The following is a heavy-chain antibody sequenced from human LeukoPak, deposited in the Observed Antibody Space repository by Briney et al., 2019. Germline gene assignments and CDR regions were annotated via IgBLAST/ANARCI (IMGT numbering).Heavy chain of an antibody. CDR2: IYYSGST. Sequence: SETLSLTSSVSGGSISSYYWSWIPQPPGKGLEWIGYIYYSGSTNYNPSLKSRVTISVDTSKNQFSLRLSSVTAADTAVYYCARVTGYIVEDYFDYWGQGTLVTVSS. D-gene: IGHD3-22*01. J-gene: IGHJ4*02. CDR1: GGSISSYY. V-gene: IGHV4-59*01. CDR3: ARVTGYIVEDYFDY.